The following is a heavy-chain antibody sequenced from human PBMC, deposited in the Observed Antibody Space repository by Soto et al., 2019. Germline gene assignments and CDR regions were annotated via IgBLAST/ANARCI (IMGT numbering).Heavy chain of an antibody. CDR1: GGSISSGGYS. J-gene: IGHJ5*02. D-gene: IGHD3-3*01. Sequence: SETLSLTCTVSGGSISSGGYSWSWIRQPPGKGLEWIGYIYHSGSTYYNPSLKSRVTISVDTSKNQFSLKLSSVTAADTAVYYCARIGATDLEWLLIDWFDPWGQGTLVTVSS. CDR2: IYHSGST. CDR3: ARIGATDLEWLLIDWFDP. V-gene: IGHV4-30-2*01.